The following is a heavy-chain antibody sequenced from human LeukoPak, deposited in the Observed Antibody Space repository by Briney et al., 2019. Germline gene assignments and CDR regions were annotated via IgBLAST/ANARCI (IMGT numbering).Heavy chain of an antibody. Sequence: GGSLRLSCVASGFTFSTYGMHWVRQAPGKGLEWVSAISGSGGSTYYADSVKGRFTISRDNSKNTLYLQMNSLRAEDTAVYYCAAQSKTTVAPKNGMDVWGQGTTVTVSS. CDR1: GFTFSTYG. CDR3: AAQSKTTVAPKNGMDV. D-gene: IGHD4-17*01. CDR2: ISGSGGST. V-gene: IGHV3-23*01. J-gene: IGHJ6*02.